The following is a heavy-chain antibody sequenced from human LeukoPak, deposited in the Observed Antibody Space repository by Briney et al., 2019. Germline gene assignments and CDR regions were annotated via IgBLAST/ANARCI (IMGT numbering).Heavy chain of an antibody. J-gene: IGHJ4*01. Sequence: GGSLRLSCAVSGFTVSHKDMGWVRQAPGKGLEWVAVLYFTTSVYYADSVKGRFTISRDNSKNTLYLQMNSLRAEDTAVYYCAKRWMFGGILGYFDPWGHGTLVTVSS. D-gene: IGHD3-16*01. V-gene: IGHV3-66*01. CDR3: AKRWMFGGILGYFDP. CDR1: GFTVSHKD. CDR2: LYFTTSV.